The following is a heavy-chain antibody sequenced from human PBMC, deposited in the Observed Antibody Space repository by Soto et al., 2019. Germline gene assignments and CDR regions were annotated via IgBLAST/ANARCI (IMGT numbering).Heavy chain of an antibody. D-gene: IGHD6-13*01. CDR2: ISYDGSNK. Sequence: PGGSLRLSCAASGFTFSSYGMHWVRQAPGKGLEWVAVISYDGSNKYYADSVKGRFTISRDNSKNTLYLQMNSLRAEDTAVYYCARGARYSSSWYGVRYYYYYGMDVWGQGTTVTASS. J-gene: IGHJ6*02. V-gene: IGHV3-30*03. CDR3: ARGARYSSSWYGVRYYYYYGMDV. CDR1: GFTFSSYG.